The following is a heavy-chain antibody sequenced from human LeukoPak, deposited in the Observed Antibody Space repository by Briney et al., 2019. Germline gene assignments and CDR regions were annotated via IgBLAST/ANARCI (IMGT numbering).Heavy chain of an antibody. V-gene: IGHV1-8*01. CDR1: GYTFTSYD. Sequence: ASVKVSCKASGYTFTSYDINWVRQATGQGLEWMGWMNPNSGNTGYAQKFQGRVTKTRNTSISTAYMELSSLRSEDTAVYYCARASRIAAAGTIGYWGQGTLVTVSS. CDR2: MNPNSGNT. CDR3: ARASRIAAAGTIGY. D-gene: IGHD6-13*01. J-gene: IGHJ4*02.